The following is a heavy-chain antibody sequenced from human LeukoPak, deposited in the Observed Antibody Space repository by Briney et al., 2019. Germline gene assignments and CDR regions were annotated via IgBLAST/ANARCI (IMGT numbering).Heavy chain of an antibody. CDR2: IYHSGST. J-gene: IGHJ5*02. Sequence: PSETLSLTCAVSGGSISSGGYSWSWIRQPPGKGLEWIGYIYHSGSTYYNPSLKSRVTISVDRSKNQFSLKLSSVTAADTAVYYCARRVRGSSSKDNWFDPWGQGTLVTVSS. CDR1: GGSISSGGYS. D-gene: IGHD6-13*01. CDR3: ARRVRGSSSKDNWFDP. V-gene: IGHV4-30-2*01.